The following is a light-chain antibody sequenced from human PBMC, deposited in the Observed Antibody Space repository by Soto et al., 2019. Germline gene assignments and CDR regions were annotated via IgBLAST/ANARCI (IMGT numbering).Light chain of an antibody. V-gene: IGKV3-15*01. CDR2: GAS. CDR1: QSVNNN. CDR3: QQYNNWPPLT. Sequence: EKVMTQSPATLSVSPGERATLSCRASQSVNNNVAWYQQKPGQAPRLLIYGASTRATGIPDRFSGSGFGTEFILTISSLQSEDSAVYYCQQYNNWPPLTFGGGTKVEIK. J-gene: IGKJ4*01.